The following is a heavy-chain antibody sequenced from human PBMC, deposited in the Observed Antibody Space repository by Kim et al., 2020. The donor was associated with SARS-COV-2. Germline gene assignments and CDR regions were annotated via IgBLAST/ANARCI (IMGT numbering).Heavy chain of an antibody. CDR3: ARHVVGIFGVVTYMDV. Sequence: LKSRVTISVDTSKNQSSLKLSSVTAADTAVYYCARHVVGIFGVVTYMDVWGKGTTVTVSS. J-gene: IGHJ6*03. D-gene: IGHD3-3*01. V-gene: IGHV4-61*07.